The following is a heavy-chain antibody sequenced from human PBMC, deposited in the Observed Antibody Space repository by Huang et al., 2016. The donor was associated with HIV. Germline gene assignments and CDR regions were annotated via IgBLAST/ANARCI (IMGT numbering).Heavy chain of an antibody. CDR2: INHSGSP. Sequence: VQLQQWRAGLLKPSETLSLTCAVYGGSFSGYYWSWIRQPPGKGLEWIGEINHSGSPNYNPSLKCRVAISVDTSKNQFSLKLSSVTAADTAVYYCARILMYYNSSGYGFDYWGQGTLVTVSS. J-gene: IGHJ4*02. V-gene: IGHV4-34*01. CDR3: ARILMYYNSSGYGFDY. CDR1: GGSFSGYY. D-gene: IGHD3-22*01.